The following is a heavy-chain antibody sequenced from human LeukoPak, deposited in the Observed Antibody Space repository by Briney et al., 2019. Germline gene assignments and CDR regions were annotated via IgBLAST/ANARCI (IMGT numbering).Heavy chain of an antibody. Sequence: PSETLSLTCTVSGGSISSYYWSWIRQPPGKGLEWIGSIYYSGSTYYNPSLKSRVTISVDTSKNHFSLKLSSVTAADTAVYYCARLFSGSLTDDASDIWGQGTVVTVSS. D-gene: IGHD1-26*01. CDR3: ARLFSGSLTDDASDI. CDR1: GGSISSYY. CDR2: IYYSGST. V-gene: IGHV4-39*02. J-gene: IGHJ3*02.